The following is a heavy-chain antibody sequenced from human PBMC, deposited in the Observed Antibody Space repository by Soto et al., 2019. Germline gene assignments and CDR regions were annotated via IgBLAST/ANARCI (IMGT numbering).Heavy chain of an antibody. V-gene: IGHV5-51*01. CDR1: GYNFAGYW. D-gene: IGHD3-3*01. Sequence: RGESLKISCKGSGYNFAGYWIAWVRQMPGKGLDLMGIIYPSDSDTRYRPSFQGQVTISAXXXIXXXYXQXXXLXASDTAKYYCARGGVSTRTFDYWGQGTPVTVSS. CDR2: IYPSDSDT. J-gene: IGHJ4*02. CDR3: ARGGVSTRTFDY.